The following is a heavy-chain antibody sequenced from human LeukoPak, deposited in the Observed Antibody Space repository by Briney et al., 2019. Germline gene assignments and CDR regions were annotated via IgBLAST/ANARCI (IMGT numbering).Heavy chain of an antibody. CDR3: ARLSVGATTPADYYYGMDV. CDR1: GYTFTSYA. V-gene: IGHV1-69*13. Sequence: ASVKVSCKASGYTFTSYAISWVRQAPGQGLEWMGGIIPIFGTANYAQKFQGRVTITADESTSTAYMELSSLRSEDTAVYYCARLSVGATTPADYYYGMDVWGQGTTVTVSS. D-gene: IGHD1-26*01. CDR2: IIPIFGTA. J-gene: IGHJ6*02.